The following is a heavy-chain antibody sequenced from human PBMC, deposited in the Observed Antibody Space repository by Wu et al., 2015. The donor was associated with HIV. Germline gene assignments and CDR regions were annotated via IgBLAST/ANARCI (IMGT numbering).Heavy chain of an antibody. Sequence: HVQLVQSGTEVKKPGSSVKVSCKIFGGNPGGTFTSHPISWVRQAPGQGLEWMGGIIPLLGTPNYAQNFQGRLTITADESTSTAYMELSSLRSEDTAVYYCASESRPVAGVVLFYFERWGQGTLVTVSS. D-gene: IGHD3-3*01. CDR2: IIPLLGTP. J-gene: IGHJ4*02. V-gene: IGHV1-69*11. CDR3: ASESRPVAGVVLFYFER. CDR1: GGTFTSHP.